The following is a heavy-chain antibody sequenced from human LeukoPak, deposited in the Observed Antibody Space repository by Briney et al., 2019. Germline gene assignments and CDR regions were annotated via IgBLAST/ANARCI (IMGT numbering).Heavy chain of an antibody. V-gene: IGHV1-18*01. CDR3: ARDWEGGSSRDY. CDR2: ISAYNGNT. D-gene: IGHD1-26*01. Sequence: ASVKVSCKASGYTFTSFGISWVREAPGQGREWMGWISAYNGNTNYAQKLRGRVTMTTDTSTSTAYMELRSLRSDDTAVYYCARDWEGGSSRDYWGQGTLVTVSS. CDR1: GYTFTSFG. J-gene: IGHJ4*02.